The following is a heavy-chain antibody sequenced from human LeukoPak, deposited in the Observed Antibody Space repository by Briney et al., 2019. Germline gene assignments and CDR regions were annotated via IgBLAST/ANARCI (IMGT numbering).Heavy chain of an antibody. J-gene: IGHJ6*03. CDR1: GGSISSYY. V-gene: IGHV4-59*01. Sequence: SETLSLTCTVSGGSISSYYWSWIRQPPGKGLEWIGYIYYSGSTNYNPSLKSRVTISVDTSKNQFSLKLSSVTAADTAVYYCARGGGYSFYYYYMDVWGKGTTVTVSS. CDR2: IYYSGST. CDR3: ARGGGYSFYYYYMDV. D-gene: IGHD5-18*01.